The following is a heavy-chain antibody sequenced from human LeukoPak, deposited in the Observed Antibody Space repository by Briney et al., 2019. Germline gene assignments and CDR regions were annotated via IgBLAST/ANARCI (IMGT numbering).Heavy chain of an antibody. V-gene: IGHV4-34*01. CDR3: ARDGSSGSRTLDY. CDR1: GGSFSGYY. Sequence: SETLSLTCAVYGGSFSGYYWSWIRQPPGKGLEWIGEINHSGSTNYNPSLKSRVTISVDTSKNQFSLKLSSVTAADTAVYYCARDGSSGSRTLDYWGQGTLVTVSS. CDR2: INHSGST. D-gene: IGHD3-10*01. J-gene: IGHJ4*02.